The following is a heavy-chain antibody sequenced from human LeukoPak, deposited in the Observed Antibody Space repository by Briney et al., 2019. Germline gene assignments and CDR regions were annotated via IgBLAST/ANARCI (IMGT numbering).Heavy chain of an antibody. J-gene: IGHJ4*02. D-gene: IGHD3-22*01. V-gene: IGHV3-21*01. CDR3: ARGYYYDSSGYSPPLDY. Sequence: GGSLRLSCAASGFTFSSYSMNWVRQAPGKGLEWVSSISSSSYIYYADSVKGRFTISRDNAKNSLYLQMNSLRAEDTAVYYCARGYYYDSSGYSPPLDYWGQGTLVTVSS. CDR2: ISSSSYI. CDR1: GFTFSSYS.